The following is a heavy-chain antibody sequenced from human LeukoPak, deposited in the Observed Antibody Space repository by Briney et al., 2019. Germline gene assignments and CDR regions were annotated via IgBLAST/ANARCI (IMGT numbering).Heavy chain of an antibody. CDR2: ISYDGSNK. Sequence: PGGSLRLSCAASGFTFSSYAMHWVRQAPGKGLEWVAVISYDGSNKYYADSVKGRFTISRDNAKNSLYLQMNSLRAEDTAVYYCARVKTPGGITIFGVVIKERNWFDPWGQGTLVTVSS. CDR3: ARVKTPGGITIFGVVIKERNWFDP. V-gene: IGHV3-30*04. D-gene: IGHD3-3*01. CDR1: GFTFSSYA. J-gene: IGHJ5*02.